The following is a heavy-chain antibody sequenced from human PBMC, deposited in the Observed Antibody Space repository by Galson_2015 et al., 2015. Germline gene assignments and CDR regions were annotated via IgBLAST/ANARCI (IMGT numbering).Heavy chain of an antibody. CDR1: GFTFSDYY. CDR3: ARDEWDYYYYYMDV. Sequence: SLRLSCAASGFTFSDYYMSWIRQAPGKGLEWVANIKQDGSEKYYVDSVKGRFTISRDNAKNSLYLQMNSLRAEDTAVYYCARDEWDYYYYYMDVWGKGTTVTVSS. J-gene: IGHJ6*03. V-gene: IGHV3-7*01. D-gene: IGHD2-8*01. CDR2: IKQDGSEK.